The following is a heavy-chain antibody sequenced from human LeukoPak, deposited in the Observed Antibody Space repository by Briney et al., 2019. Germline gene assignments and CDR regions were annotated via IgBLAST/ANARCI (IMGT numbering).Heavy chain of an antibody. Sequence: SETLSLTCAVYGGSFSGYYWSWIRQPPGKGLEWIGEINHSGSTNYNPSLKSRVTISVDTSKNQFSLKLSSVTAADTAVYYYARYKWRRGMDVWGQGTTVTVSS. J-gene: IGHJ6*02. CDR2: INHSGST. V-gene: IGHV4-34*01. D-gene: IGHD1-20*01. CDR3: ARYKWRRGMDV. CDR1: GGSFSGYY.